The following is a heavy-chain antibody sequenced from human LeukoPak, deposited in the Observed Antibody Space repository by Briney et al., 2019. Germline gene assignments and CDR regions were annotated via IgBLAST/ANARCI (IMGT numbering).Heavy chain of an antibody. CDR1: GYTFTGYY. CDR3: ARIDSFSGSYVYYYYGMDV. D-gene: IGHD1-26*01. Sequence: ASVKVSCKASGYTFTGYYMHWVRQAPGQGLEWMGWINPNSGGTNYAQKSQGRVTMTRDTSISTAYMELSRLRSDDTAVYYCARIDSFSGSYVYYYYGMDVWGQGTTVTVSS. CDR2: INPNSGGT. V-gene: IGHV1-2*02. J-gene: IGHJ6*02.